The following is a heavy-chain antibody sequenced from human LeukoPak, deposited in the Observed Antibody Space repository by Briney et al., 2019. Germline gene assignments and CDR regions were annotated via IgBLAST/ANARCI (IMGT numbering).Heavy chain of an antibody. D-gene: IGHD2-21*02. J-gene: IGHJ4*02. CDR2: IKHDGSEK. CDR3: ARLAYCGGDCYSGFDY. CDR1: GFTFSSYW. Sequence: SGGSLRLSCAASGFTFSSYWMSWVRQAPGKGLEWGANIKHDGSEKYYVDSVKGRFTISRDNAKNSLYLQMNSLRAEDTAVYYCARLAYCGGDCYSGFDYWGQGTLVTVSS. V-gene: IGHV3-7*01.